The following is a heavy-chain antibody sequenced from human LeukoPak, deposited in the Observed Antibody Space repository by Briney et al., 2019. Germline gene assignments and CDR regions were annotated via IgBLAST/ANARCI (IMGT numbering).Heavy chain of an antibody. CDR1: GFSVSGNY. CDR2: INTGATT. CDR3: ARVASDSRGWYHFDL. Sequence: PGGSLRLSCAASGFSVSGNYMSWVRQAPGKGLEFVSLINTGATTYYADSVKGRFTISRDNAKSTFYLQMNRLRAEDTDVYYCARVASDSRGWYHFDLWGPGTLVTVSS. J-gene: IGHJ4*02. V-gene: IGHV3-53*01. D-gene: IGHD6-19*01.